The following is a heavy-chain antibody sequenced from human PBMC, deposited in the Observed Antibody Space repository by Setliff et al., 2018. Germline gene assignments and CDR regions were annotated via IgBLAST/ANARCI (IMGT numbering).Heavy chain of an antibody. CDR2: IGPNGGST. J-gene: IGHJ4*02. D-gene: IGHD6-19*01. CDR3: ATVHSSGWYVGY. Sequence: GGSLRLSCSASGFTFNTYTMHWVRQAPGKGLEYVSSIGPNGGSTYYANSVKGRFTISRDSSKNTLYLQMSSLRAEDTAVYCCATVHSSGWYVGYWGQGTLVTVSS. CDR1: GFTFNTYT. V-gene: IGHV3-64D*09.